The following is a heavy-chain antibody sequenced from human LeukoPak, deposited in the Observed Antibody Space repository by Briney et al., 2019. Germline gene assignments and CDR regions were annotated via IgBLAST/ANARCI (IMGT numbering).Heavy chain of an antibody. D-gene: IGHD3-16*02. CDR2: IRYDGSNK. CDR3: AKPGEFGGVIVPYAFDI. V-gene: IGHV3-30*02. Sequence: PGGSLRLSCAASGFTFSSYGMHWVRQAPGKGLEWVAFIRYDGSNKYYADSVKGRFTISRDNSKNTLYLQMNSLRAEDTAVYYCAKPGEFGGVIVPYAFDIWGQGTMVTVSS. CDR1: GFTFSSYG. J-gene: IGHJ3*02.